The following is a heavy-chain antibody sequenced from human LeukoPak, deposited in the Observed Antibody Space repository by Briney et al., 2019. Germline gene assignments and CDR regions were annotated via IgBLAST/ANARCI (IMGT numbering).Heavy chain of an antibody. D-gene: IGHD4-17*01. CDR2: VNSDGSHA. J-gene: IGHJ4*02. Sequence: GGSLRLSCGASGFVFGSYWMHWVRQAPGKGLVWVSRVNSDGSHATYADSVKGRFTISRDNAKKMVYLEMHSLRAGDTAIYYCARVAHDYVDSGPDYWGQGTLVSVSS. V-gene: IGHV3-74*01. CDR1: GFVFGSYW. CDR3: ARVAHDYVDSGPDY.